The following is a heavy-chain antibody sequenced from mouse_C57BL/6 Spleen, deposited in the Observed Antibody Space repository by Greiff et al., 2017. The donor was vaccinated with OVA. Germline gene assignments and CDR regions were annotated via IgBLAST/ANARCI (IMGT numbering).Heavy chain of an antibody. Sequence: QVQLQQSGAELARPGASVKLSCKASGYTFTSYGISWVKQRTGQGLEWIGEIYPRSGNTYYNEKFKGKATLTADKSSSTAYMELRSLTSEDSAVYVCARSYDGYYGFAYWGQGTLVTVSA. V-gene: IGHV1-81*01. J-gene: IGHJ3*01. D-gene: IGHD2-3*01. CDR2: IYPRSGNT. CDR1: GYTFTSYG. CDR3: ARSYDGYYGFAY.